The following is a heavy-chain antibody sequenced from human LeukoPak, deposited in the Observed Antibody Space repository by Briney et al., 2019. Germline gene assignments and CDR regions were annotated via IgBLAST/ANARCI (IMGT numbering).Heavy chain of an antibody. CDR1: GYSFTAFY. CDR3: ARILSSGSFYLY. V-gene: IGHV1-2*02. D-gene: IGHD3-10*01. Sequence: ASVKVSCKASGYSFTAFYIHWVRQAPGQGLEWMGWINPNSGGTSYAQRFQGRVTITRDTSISTVYMELSSLNSDDTAVYYCARILSSGSFYLYWGQGTLVTVSS. CDR2: INPNSGGT. J-gene: IGHJ4*02.